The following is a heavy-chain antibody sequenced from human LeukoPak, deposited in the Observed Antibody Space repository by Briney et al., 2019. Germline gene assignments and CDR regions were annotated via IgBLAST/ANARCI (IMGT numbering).Heavy chain of an antibody. Sequence: QPGGSLRLSCAASGFTFSSYSMNWVRQAPGKGLEWVSYISSTSSTIYYADSVKGRFTISRDIAKNSVYLQMNSLRAEDTAVYFCARAFVYSSGRLFDYWGQGTLVTVSS. D-gene: IGHD6-19*01. CDR2: ISSTSSTI. CDR3: ARAFVYSSGRLFDY. CDR1: GFTFSSYS. V-gene: IGHV3-48*04. J-gene: IGHJ4*02.